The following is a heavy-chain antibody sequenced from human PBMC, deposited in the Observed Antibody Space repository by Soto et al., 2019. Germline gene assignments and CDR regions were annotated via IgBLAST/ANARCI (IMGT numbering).Heavy chain of an antibody. D-gene: IGHD1-26*01. J-gene: IGHJ6*02. V-gene: IGHV3-33*08. CDR1: GFTLSSYA. CDR3: AREPVGPDYAMDV. Sequence: VQLLESGGGLVQPGGSLRLSCAASGFTLSSYAMSWVRQAPGKGLEWVAVLGFDGGGLYYADSVKGRFTISRDNSKNTLHLQMDSLRAEDTALYYCAREPVGPDYAMDVWGQGTTVTVS. CDR2: LGFDGGGL.